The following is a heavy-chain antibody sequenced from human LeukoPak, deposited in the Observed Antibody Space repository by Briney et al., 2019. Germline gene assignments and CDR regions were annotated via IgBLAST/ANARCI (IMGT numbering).Heavy chain of an antibody. CDR2: IYYSGST. Sequence: SETLSLTCTVSGGSISPFYWSWIRQAPGKGLEWIGYIYYSGSTNYNPSLKSRVTISVDTSKNQFSLRLSSVTAADTAVYYCARVFSYNNRWSFDYWGQGTLVTVSS. V-gene: IGHV4-59*01. CDR3: ARVFSYNNRWSFDY. CDR1: GGSISPFY. J-gene: IGHJ4*02. D-gene: IGHD1-14*01.